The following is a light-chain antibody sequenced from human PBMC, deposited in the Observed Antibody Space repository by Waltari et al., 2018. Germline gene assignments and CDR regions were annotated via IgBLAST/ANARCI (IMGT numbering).Light chain of an antibody. V-gene: IGLV1-44*01. CDR3: ASWDDSLNGHWV. CDR2: RSD. CDR1: ASNIGGNL. J-gene: IGLJ3*02. Sequence: QSVLTQPPSASGTPGQRVTIPCSGLASNIGGNLVNWYQQLPGKAPKLRIYRSDLRPSGVPDRFSGSKSGTSASLAISGLQSEDEADYFCASWDDSLNGHWVFGGGTKVTVL.